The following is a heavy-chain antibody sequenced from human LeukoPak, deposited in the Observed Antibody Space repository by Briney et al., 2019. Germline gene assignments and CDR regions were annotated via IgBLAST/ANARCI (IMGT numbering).Heavy chain of an antibody. J-gene: IGHJ3*02. CDR1: GFTFSSYS. D-gene: IGHD1-26*01. CDR3: ARDHASGSYLYDAFDI. Sequence: GGSLRLSCAASGFTFSSYSMNWVRQAPGKGLEWVSYISSSSSTTYYADSVKGRFTISRDNAKNSLYLQMNSLRAEDTAVYYCARDHASGSYLYDAFDIWGQGTMVTVSS. CDR2: ISSSSSTT. V-gene: IGHV3-48*01.